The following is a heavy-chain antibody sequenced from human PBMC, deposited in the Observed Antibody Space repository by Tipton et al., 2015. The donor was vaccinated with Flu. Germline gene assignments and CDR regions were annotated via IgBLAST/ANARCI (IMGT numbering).Heavy chain of an antibody. V-gene: IGHV3-48*03. Sequence: SLRLSCAASGFTFSTYEMNWVRQAPGKGLEWVSYITPSGVNKYYADSVRGRFTVSRDNAKNALYLLITSLRPEDTGVYYCAKDGWDTSGWYPFDYWGRGTLVTVSA. CDR1: GFTFSTYE. CDR3: AKDGWDTSGWYPFDY. D-gene: IGHD6-19*01. J-gene: IGHJ4*02. CDR2: ITPSGVNK.